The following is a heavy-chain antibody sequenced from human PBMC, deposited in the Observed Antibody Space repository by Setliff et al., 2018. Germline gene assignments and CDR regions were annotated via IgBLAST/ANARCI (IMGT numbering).Heavy chain of an antibody. J-gene: IGHJ4*02. Sequence: SVKVSCKDSGGTFRNYGISWVRQAPGQGLDWMGGIIPIFGTANYAQKFQGRVTITTDDSTNTAYMELSSLRSEDTAVYFCARERGSYDSSTHYTYYFDYWGQGTLVTVSS. CDR1: GGTFRNYG. D-gene: IGHD3-22*01. V-gene: IGHV1-69*05. CDR3: ARERGSYDSSTHYTYYFDY. CDR2: IIPIFGTA.